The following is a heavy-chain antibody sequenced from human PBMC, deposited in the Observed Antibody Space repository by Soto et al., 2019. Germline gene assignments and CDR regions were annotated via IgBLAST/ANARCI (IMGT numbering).Heavy chain of an antibody. CDR2: ITGGGDNT. Sequence: EVQLLESGGDLVQPGGSLRLSCAASGFTFTSYAMSWIRRAPGKGLEWVSAITGGGDNTYYADSVKGRFTISRDNSKNTLYLQMSSLSAEDAAFYYCTQDGGSRDWLTVNWGQGTLVTVSS. D-gene: IGHD3-9*01. CDR1: GFTFTSYA. CDR3: TQDGGSRDWLTVN. J-gene: IGHJ4*02. V-gene: IGHV3-23*01.